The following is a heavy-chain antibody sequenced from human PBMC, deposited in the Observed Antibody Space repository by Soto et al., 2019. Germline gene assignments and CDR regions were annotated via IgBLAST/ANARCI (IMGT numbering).Heavy chain of an antibody. D-gene: IGHD2-8*01. J-gene: IGHJ4*02. CDR1: GCIFSNYW. V-gene: IGHV3-7*01. CDR2: IKLDGSEN. Sequence: WRSLSLSCSSSGCIFSNYWMSWVREAPGKGLEWVANIKLDGSENYYVDSVKGRFTISRDNAKKSLYLQMNSLRADDTAVYYCAEEGRARYCTKGVCYDFDSWGQGTLVTVSS. CDR3: AEEGRARYCTKGVCYDFDS.